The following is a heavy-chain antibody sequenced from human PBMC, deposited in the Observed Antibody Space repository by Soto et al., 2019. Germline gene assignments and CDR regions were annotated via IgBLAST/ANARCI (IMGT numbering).Heavy chain of an antibody. CDR2: ISSSSSYI. D-gene: IGHD3-10*01. CDR1: GFTFSSYS. V-gene: IGHV3-21*01. Sequence: GGSLRLSCAASGFTFSSYSMNWVRQAPGKGLEWVSSISSSSSYIYYADSVKGRFTISRDNAKNSLYLQMNSLRAEDTAVYYCARDWGSSGSYPQYYYYYYMDVWGKGTTVTVSS. CDR3: ARDWGSSGSYPQYYYYYYMDV. J-gene: IGHJ6*03.